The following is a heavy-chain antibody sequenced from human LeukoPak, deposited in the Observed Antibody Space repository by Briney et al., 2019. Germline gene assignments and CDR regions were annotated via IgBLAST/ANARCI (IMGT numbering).Heavy chain of an antibody. D-gene: IGHD2/OR15-2a*01. Sequence: GGSLRLSRAASGFTFSSYGMHWVRQAPGKGLEWVAVISYDGSNKYYADSVKGRFTISRDNSKNTLYLQMNSLRAEDTAVYYCASMGAGPGDYWGQGTLVTVSS. CDR1: GFTFSSYG. CDR2: ISYDGSNK. CDR3: ASMGAGPGDY. V-gene: IGHV3-30*03. J-gene: IGHJ4*02.